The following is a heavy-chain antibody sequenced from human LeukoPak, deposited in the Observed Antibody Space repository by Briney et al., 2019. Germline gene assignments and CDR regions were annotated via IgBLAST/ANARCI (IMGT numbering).Heavy chain of an antibody. CDR2: ISSSGTII. CDR3: ASGAIGAAGRDDDY. CDR1: GFIVSNYE. V-gene: IGHV3-48*03. Sequence: GGSLRLSCAASGFIVSNYEMNWVRQAPGKGLEWVSYISSSGTIIYYADSVRGRFTIFRDNAKNSLYLQLNSLRAEDTAVYYCASGAIGAAGRDDDYWGQGTLVTVSS. D-gene: IGHD6-13*01. J-gene: IGHJ4*02.